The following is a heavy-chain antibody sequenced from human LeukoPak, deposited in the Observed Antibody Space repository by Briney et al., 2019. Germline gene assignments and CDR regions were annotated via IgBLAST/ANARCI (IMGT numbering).Heavy chain of an antibody. CDR2: VNPNSGNI. V-gene: IGHV1-8*01. J-gene: IGHJ6*02. Sequence: GASVKVSCKASGYTFTSYDINWVRQATGQGLAWMGWVNPNSGNIGYAQKFQGRVTMTRNTSISTAYMELSSLRSEDTAVYYCARGPLGGAGYYYYGMDVWGQGTTVTVSS. CDR3: ARGPLGGAGYYYYGMDV. CDR1: GYTFTSYD.